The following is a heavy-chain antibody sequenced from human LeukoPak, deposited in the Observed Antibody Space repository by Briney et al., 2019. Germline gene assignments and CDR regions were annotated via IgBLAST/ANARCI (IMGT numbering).Heavy chain of an antibody. CDR1: GFPFSSYS. D-gene: IGHD6-13*01. CDR2: ISSSSSYI. J-gene: IGHJ4*02. Sequence: GSLELSCAASGFPFSSYSMDWVRQAPGKGLEWVSSISSSSSYIYYADSVKGRFTISRDNAKNSLYLQMNRLRAEDTAVYYCARDGPSSSSDYWGQGTLVTVPS. V-gene: IGHV3-21*04. CDR3: ARDGPSSSSDY.